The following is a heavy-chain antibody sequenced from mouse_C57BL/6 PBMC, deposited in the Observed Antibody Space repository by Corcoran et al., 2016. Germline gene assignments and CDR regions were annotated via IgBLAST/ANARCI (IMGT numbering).Heavy chain of an antibody. CDR3: ARRSNLWYFDV. Sequence: EVQLQQSVAELVRPGASVKLSCTASGFNIKNTYMHGVKQRPEQGLEWIGRIDPANGNTKYAPKFQGKATITADTSSNTAYLQLSSLTSEDTAIYYCARRSNLWYFDVWGTGTTVTVSS. J-gene: IGHJ1*03. V-gene: IGHV14-3*01. CDR1: GFNIKNTY. D-gene: IGHD2-5*01. CDR2: IDPANGNT.